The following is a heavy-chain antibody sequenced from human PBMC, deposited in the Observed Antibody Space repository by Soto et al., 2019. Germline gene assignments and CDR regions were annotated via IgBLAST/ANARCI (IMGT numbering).Heavy chain of an antibody. CDR3: ARGQHGDPGC. CDR2: IGRTGGDT. D-gene: IGHD4-17*01. V-gene: IGHV3-23*01. J-gene: IGHJ4*02. Sequence: EMQLLESGGGLVQPGGSLRLSCAASQFTFSSYAMSWVRQAPGKGLEWVSAIGRTGGDTYYADSVKGRFTISRDNSQNTLYLQMNSLRGEDTAVYYCARGQHGDPGCWGQGTLVTVSS. CDR1: QFTFSSYA.